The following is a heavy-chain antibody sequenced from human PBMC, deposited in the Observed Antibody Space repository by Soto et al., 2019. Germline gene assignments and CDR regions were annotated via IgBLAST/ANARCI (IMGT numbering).Heavy chain of an antibody. J-gene: IGHJ4*02. D-gene: IGHD1-26*01. CDR2: ISTSNGDT. V-gene: IGHV1-18*01. CDR1: GYTFINYN. Sequence: QVQLVQSGPEVKEPGASVRVSCKASGYTFINYNIFWVRQAPGQGLEWMGWISTSNGDTNYAQNFQGRVTMNTDTSTTKAYVEMRSLRYDDTAVYYCARDITGATGDYWGQGTLVTVSS. CDR3: ARDITGATGDY.